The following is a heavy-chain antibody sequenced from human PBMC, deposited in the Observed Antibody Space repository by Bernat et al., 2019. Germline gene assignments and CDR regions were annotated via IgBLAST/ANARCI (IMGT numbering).Heavy chain of an antibody. Sequence: EVQLVESGGGLVQPGGSLRLSCAASGFTFSSYWMHWVRQAPRKGLVWVSRINSDGSSTSYADSVKGRFTISRDNAKNTLYLQMNRLRAEDTAVYYCERAVVVPAAMRGYCYYYGMDVWGQGTTVTVSS. V-gene: IGHV3-74*01. CDR3: ERAVVVPAAMRGYCYYYGMDV. D-gene: IGHD2-2*01. CDR2: INSDGSST. J-gene: IGHJ6*02. CDR1: GFTFSSYW.